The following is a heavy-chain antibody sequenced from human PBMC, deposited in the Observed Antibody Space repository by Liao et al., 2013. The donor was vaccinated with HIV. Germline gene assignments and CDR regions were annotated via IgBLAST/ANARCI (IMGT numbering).Heavy chain of an antibody. D-gene: IGHD3-22*01. J-gene: IGHJ6*03. CDR2: IDHSGSS. CDR1: GGSFSDYY. Sequence: QVQLQQWGAGLLKPSETLSLTCAVYGGSFSDYYWSWIRQSPGKGLEWIGEIDHSGSSNYNPSLKSRVTISVDTSKNQFSLKLSSVTAADTAVYYCARRGYYYDSSGYFESPYYYYYYMDVWGKGPRSPSL. CDR3: ARRGYYYDSSGYFESPYYYYYYMDV. V-gene: IGHV4-34*01.